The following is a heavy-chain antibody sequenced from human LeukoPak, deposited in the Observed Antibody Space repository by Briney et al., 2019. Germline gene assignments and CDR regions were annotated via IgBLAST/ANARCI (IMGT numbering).Heavy chain of an antibody. V-gene: IGHV1-2*04. Sequence: ASVKVSCKASGYTFTGYYMHWVRQAPGQGLEWMGWINPNSGGTNYAQKFQGWVTMTRDTSISTAYMELSRLRSDDTAVYYCARTRHMVRGVIEWAYYFDYWGQGTLVTVSS. J-gene: IGHJ4*02. D-gene: IGHD3-10*01. CDR1: GYTFTGYY. CDR3: ARTRHMVRGVIEWAYYFDY. CDR2: INPNSGGT.